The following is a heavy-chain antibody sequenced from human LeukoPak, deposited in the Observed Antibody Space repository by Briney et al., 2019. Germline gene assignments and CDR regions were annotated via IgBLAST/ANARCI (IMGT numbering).Heavy chain of an antibody. Sequence: PGGSLRLSCAASGFTFSSYGMHWVRQAPGKGLEWVAVISYDGSNKYYADSVKGRFTISRDNSKNTLYLQMNSLRAEDTAVYYCAKDRRDGYNFFVYWGQGTLVTVSS. CDR2: ISYDGSNK. CDR1: GFTFSSYG. J-gene: IGHJ4*02. CDR3: AKDRRDGYNFFVY. D-gene: IGHD5-24*01. V-gene: IGHV3-30*18.